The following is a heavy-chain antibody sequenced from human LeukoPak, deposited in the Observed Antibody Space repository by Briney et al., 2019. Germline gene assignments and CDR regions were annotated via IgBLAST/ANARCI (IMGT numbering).Heavy chain of an antibody. CDR2: IYYSGST. J-gene: IGHJ4*02. CDR1: GGSISSYY. V-gene: IGHV4-59*01. D-gene: IGHD1-26*01. Sequence: KPSETLSLTCTVSGGSISSYYWSWIRQPPGKGLEWIGYIYYSGSTNYNPSLKSRVTISVDTSKNQFSLKLSSVTAADAAVYYCARDGGATSGGHFDYWGQGTLVTVSS. CDR3: ARDGGATSGGHFDY.